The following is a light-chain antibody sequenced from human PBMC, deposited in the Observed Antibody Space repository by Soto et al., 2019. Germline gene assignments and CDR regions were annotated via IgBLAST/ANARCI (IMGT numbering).Light chain of an antibody. CDR2: AAS. Sequence: DIQMTQSPSSVSASVGDRVTITCRASQGISNWLAWYQQKPGKAPKLLIYAASSLQSGVPSRFSGSGSGTDFTLTINNLQPEDFATYYCQQAYSFPPITFGQGTRLEI. CDR1: QGISNW. V-gene: IGKV1-12*01. CDR3: QQAYSFPPIT. J-gene: IGKJ5*01.